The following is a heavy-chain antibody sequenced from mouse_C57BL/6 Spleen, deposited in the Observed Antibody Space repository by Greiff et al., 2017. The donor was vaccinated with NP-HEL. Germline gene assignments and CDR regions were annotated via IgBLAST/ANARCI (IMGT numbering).Heavy chain of an antibody. CDR1: GFSLTSYA. J-gene: IGHJ4*01. V-gene: IGHV2-9-1*01. Sequence: QVQLKESGPGLVAPSQSLSITCTVSGFSLTSYAISWVRQPPGKGLEWLGVIWTGGGTNYNSALKSRLSIRKDNSKTHVFLYMHRLHTAATARYYCARTDCNLYYYAMAYWGQGTSVTVSS. CDR3: ARTDCNLYYYAMAY. CDR2: IWTGGGT. D-gene: IGHD2-1*01.